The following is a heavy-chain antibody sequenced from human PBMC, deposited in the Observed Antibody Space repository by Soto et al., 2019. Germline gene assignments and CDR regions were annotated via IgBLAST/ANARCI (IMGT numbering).Heavy chain of an antibody. CDR1: GFTFSSYA. CDR3: ARPFYGSGTYSLYGIDF. CDR2: ISFDGSSE. D-gene: IGHD3-10*01. J-gene: IGHJ4*02. V-gene: IGHV3-30*04. Sequence: SCAASGFTFSSYAMHWVRQAPGEGLKWLTYISFDGSSEYYVDSVKGRFTVSRDNSKETRYLQINSLRAEDTAVYYCARPFYGSGTYSLYGIDFWGLGTLVTVSP.